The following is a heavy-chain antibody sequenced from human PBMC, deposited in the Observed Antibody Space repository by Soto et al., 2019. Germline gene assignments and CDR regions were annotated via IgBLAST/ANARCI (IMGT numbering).Heavy chain of an antibody. J-gene: IGHJ6*02. CDR1: GDTFNTFA. V-gene: IGHV1-69*13. Sequence: SLKVSCKASGDTFNTFAISWVRQAPGQGLEWMGGIIPIFGTPDYAQHFPGRVTISADESTNTAYLELSSLRSEDTAVYYCARSPGITGTRASQYAMDVWGQGTTVTVSS. CDR3: ARSPGITGTRASQYAMDV. CDR2: IIPIFGTP. D-gene: IGHD1-20*01.